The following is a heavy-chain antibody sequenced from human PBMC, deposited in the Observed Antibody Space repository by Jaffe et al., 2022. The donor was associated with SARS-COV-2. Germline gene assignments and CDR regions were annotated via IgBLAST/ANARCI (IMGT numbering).Heavy chain of an antibody. CDR1: GFTFSSYG. CDR3: ARDGIFGVVISMDV. Sequence: QVQLVESGGGVVQPGRSLRLSCAASGFTFSSYGMHWVRQAPGKGLEWVAVIWYDGSNKYYADSVKGRFTISRDNSKNTLYLQMNSLRAEDTAVYYCARDGIFGVVISMDVWGQGTTVTVSS. D-gene: IGHD3-3*01. J-gene: IGHJ6*02. V-gene: IGHV3-33*01. CDR2: IWYDGSNK.